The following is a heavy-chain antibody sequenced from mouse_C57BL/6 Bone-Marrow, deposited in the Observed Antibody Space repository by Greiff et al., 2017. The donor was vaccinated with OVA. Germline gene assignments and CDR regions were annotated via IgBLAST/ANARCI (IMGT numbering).Heavy chain of an antibody. CDR1: GYTFTSYW. V-gene: IGHV1-52*01. CDR3: ASSSYWYFDV. D-gene: IGHD1-3*01. J-gene: IGHJ1*03. CDR2: IDPSDSET. Sequence: QVQLKQPGAELVRPGSSVKLSCKASGYTFTSYWMHWVKQRPIQGLEWIGNIDPSDSETNYNQKFKDKATLTVDKSSSTAYMQLSSLTSEDSAVYYCASSSYWYFDVWGTGTTVTVSS.